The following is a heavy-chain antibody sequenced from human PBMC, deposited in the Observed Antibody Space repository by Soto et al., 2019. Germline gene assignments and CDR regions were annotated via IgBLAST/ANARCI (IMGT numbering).Heavy chain of an antibody. CDR1: GFTFSSYS. J-gene: IGHJ5*02. Sequence: NPGGSLRLSCAASGFTFSSYSMNWVRQAPGKGLEWVSSISSSSSYIYYADSVKGRFTISRDNAKNSLYLQMNSLRAEDTAVYYCARGPFPDDFWSGYYLGFSSTGNWFDPWGQGTLVTVSS. CDR2: ISSSSSYI. V-gene: IGHV3-21*01. D-gene: IGHD3-3*01. CDR3: ARGPFPDDFWSGYYLGFSSTGNWFDP.